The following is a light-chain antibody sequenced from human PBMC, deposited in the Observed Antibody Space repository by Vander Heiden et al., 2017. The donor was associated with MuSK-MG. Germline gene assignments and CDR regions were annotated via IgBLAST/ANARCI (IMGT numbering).Light chain of an antibody. Sequence: EIVFTQSPDTLSLSPGERATLSCRASQSVSSSLAWFQQKPGQAPRLLIYDASNRATGIPARFSAGGSGTDFTLTISSLEPEDFAVYYCQHRSSWPITFGQGTRLEIK. CDR3: QHRSSWPIT. CDR2: DAS. J-gene: IGKJ5*01. V-gene: IGKV3-11*01. CDR1: QSVSSS.